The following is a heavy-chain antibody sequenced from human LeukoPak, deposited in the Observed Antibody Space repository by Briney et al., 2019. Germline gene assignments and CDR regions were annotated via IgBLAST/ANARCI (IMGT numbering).Heavy chain of an antibody. Sequence: ASVKVSCKASGYTFTGYYMHWVRQAPGQGLEWMGWINPNSGGTNYAQKFQGWVTMTRDTSISTAYMELRRLRSDDTAVYYCARGATNYYYGMDVWGQGTTVTVSS. CDR3: ARGATNYYYGMDV. CDR2: INPNSGGT. CDR1: GYTFTGYY. V-gene: IGHV1-2*04. J-gene: IGHJ6*02.